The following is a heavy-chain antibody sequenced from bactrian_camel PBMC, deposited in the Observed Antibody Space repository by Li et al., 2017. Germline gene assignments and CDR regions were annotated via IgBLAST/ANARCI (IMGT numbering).Heavy chain of an antibody. CDR1: GFTFDDSD. V-gene: IGHV3-1*01. CDR2: ISWNGDST. CDR3: AAAVAYSRSRCGDLNY. Sequence: VQLVESGGGSVQAGGSLRLSCTASGFTFDDSDMGWHRQAPGKGLEWVSSISWNGDSTDYIDSVKGRFTISRDDAKNTVYLQMNSLVPEDTGVYYCAAAVAYSRSRCGDLNYWGQGTQVTVS. D-gene: IGHD7*01. J-gene: IGHJ4*01.